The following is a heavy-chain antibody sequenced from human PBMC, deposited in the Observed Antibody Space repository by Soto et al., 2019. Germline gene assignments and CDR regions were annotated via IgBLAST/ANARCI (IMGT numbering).Heavy chain of an antibody. J-gene: IGHJ4*02. CDR3: VRDSGNGWKDY. Sequence: SETLSLTCAVSGGSISSTNWWNWVRQPPGKGLEWIGEIDHSGSTNYNPSLKSRVTMSVDKPKNQFSLKLSSVTAADTAVYYCVRDSGNGWKDYWGQGTLVTAPQ. CDR2: IDHSGST. V-gene: IGHV4-4*02. D-gene: IGHD6-19*01. CDR1: GGSISSTNW.